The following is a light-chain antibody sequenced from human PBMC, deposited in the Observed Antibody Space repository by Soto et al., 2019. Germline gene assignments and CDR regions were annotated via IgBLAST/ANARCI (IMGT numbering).Light chain of an antibody. CDR1: SSDVGDYNY. Sequence: QSVLTQPPSASGSPGQSVTISCTATSSDVGDYNYVSWYQQYPGKAPKLMIYEVSKRPSGVPDRFSGSKSGNTASLTVSGLKAEDEADYYCSSYAGSNNYVVFGGGTKLTVL. J-gene: IGLJ2*01. CDR3: SSYAGSNNYVV. V-gene: IGLV2-8*01. CDR2: EVS.